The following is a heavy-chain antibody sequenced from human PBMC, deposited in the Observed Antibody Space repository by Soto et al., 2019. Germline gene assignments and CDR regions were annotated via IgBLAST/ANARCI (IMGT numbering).Heavy chain of an antibody. D-gene: IGHD1-20*01. CDR2: ISSSSSYI. V-gene: IGHV3-21*01. J-gene: IGHJ4*02. Sequence: EVQLVESGGGLVKPGGSLRLSCAASGFTFSSYSMNWVRQAPGKGLEWVSSISSSSSYIYYADSVKGRFTISRDNAKNSLYLQMNSLRAEDTAVYYCARASSNWNLLPLWGQGTLVTVSS. CDR3: ARASSNWNLLPL. CDR1: GFTFSSYS.